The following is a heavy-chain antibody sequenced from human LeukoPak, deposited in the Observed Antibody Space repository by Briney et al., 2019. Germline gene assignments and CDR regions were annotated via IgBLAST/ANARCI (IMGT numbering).Heavy chain of an antibody. CDR1: GFTVSSNY. Sequence: GGSLRLSCAASGFTVSSNYMSWVRQAPGKGLEWVSIIYSGGSTYYADSVKGRFTISRDSSKNTAYLQMNSLRAEDTAVYYCARDLFTVTHDYWGQGTLVTVSS. CDR3: ARDLFTVTHDY. CDR2: IYSGGST. J-gene: IGHJ4*02. D-gene: IGHD4-17*01. V-gene: IGHV3-53*01.